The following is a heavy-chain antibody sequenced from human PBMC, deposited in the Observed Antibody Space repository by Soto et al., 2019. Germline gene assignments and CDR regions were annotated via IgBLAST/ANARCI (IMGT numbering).Heavy chain of an antibody. D-gene: IGHD3-22*01. CDR3: AKEMGDYYDRSGSGFDP. Sequence: EVQLLESGGGLVQPGGSLRLSCAASGFTFSSYVMSWVRQAPGKGLEWVSAISGSGGNTYYADSVKARFTISRDNSKNTLFLQMNSLRAEDQALYFCAKEMGDYYDRSGSGFDPWGQGTLVPVSS. CDR1: GFTFSSYV. V-gene: IGHV3-23*01. CDR2: ISGSGGNT. J-gene: IGHJ5*02.